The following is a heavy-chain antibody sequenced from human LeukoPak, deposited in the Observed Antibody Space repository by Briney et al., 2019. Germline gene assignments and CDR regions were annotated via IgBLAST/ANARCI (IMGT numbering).Heavy chain of an antibody. CDR2: ISSSSSYT. CDR3: ARDGRSGPNWFDP. CDR1: GFTFSDYY. Sequence: GGSLTHSCPASGFTFSDYYMSWIRQAPGKGLDWVSYISSSSSYTNYADSVKGRFTISRDNAKNSLYLQMNSLRAEDTAVYYCARDGRSGPNWFDPWGQGTLVTVSS. V-gene: IGHV3-11*06. D-gene: IGHD7-27*01. J-gene: IGHJ5*02.